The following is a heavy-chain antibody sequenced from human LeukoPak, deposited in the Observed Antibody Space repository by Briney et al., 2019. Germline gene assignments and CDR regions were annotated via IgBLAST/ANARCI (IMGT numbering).Heavy chain of an antibody. CDR3: ARRLINGNDDTFDI. CDR1: GGSISSNS. CDR2: IYSGDT. J-gene: IGHJ3*02. V-gene: IGHV4-4*07. Sequence: PSETLSLTCTVSGGSISSNSWSWVRQPAGKGLEWIGRIYSGDTNYNPSLKSRVTMSADTSKNQFSLKLSSVTAADTAVYYCARRLINGNDDTFDIWGQGTLVTVSS. D-gene: IGHD2-8*01.